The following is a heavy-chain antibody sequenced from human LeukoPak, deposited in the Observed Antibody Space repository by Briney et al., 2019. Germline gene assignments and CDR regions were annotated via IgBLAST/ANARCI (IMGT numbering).Heavy chain of an antibody. V-gene: IGHV3-23*01. Sequence: GGSLRLSCAASGFTFPRHAMSWVRQAPGKGLEWVASSAGSGGSTHYADSVKGRFTISRDNSQITVFLHMNSLRADDTAVYYCAQEHFDTGGYYSRFDNWGQGILVTVSS. CDR2: SAGSGGST. J-gene: IGHJ4*02. D-gene: IGHD3-22*01. CDR1: GFTFPRHA. CDR3: AQEHFDTGGYYSRFDN.